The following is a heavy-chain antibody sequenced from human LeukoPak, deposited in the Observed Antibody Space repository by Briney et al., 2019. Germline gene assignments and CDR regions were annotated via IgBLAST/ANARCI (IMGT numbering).Heavy chain of an antibody. Sequence: SVKVSCKASGYTFTSYDINWVRQATGQGLEWMGRIIPILGIANYAQKFQGRVTITADKSTSTAYMELSSLRSEDTAVYYCARDQAASVVVAATHDGMDVWGQGTTVTVSS. CDR2: IIPILGIA. J-gene: IGHJ6*02. D-gene: IGHD2-15*01. CDR3: ARDQAASVVVAATHDGMDV. V-gene: IGHV1-69*04. CDR1: GYTFTSYD.